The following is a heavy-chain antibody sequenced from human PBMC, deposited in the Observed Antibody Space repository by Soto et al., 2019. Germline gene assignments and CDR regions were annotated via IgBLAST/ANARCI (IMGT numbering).Heavy chain of an antibody. J-gene: IGHJ6*02. CDR1: GFTFSSYA. CDR3: AKDDKISFKFYYYYGMDV. Sequence: GGSLRLSCAASGFTFSSYAMSWVRQAPGKGLEWVSAISGSGGSTYYADSVKGRFTISRDNSKNTLYLQMNSLRAEDTAVYYCAKDDKISFKFYYYYGMDVWGQGTTVTVSS. V-gene: IGHV3-23*01. D-gene: IGHD3-16*02. CDR2: ISGSGGST.